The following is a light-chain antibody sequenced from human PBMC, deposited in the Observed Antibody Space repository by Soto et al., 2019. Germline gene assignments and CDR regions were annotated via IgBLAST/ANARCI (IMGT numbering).Light chain of an antibody. Sequence: QSALTQPPSASGSPGQSVTISCTGTSSDVGGYNYVSWYQQHPGKVPKLMVYEVNKRPSGVPARFSGSKSGNTASLTVSGLQAEDEADYYCTSSAGGNNVFGTGTTLTVL. CDR3: TSSAGGNNV. J-gene: IGLJ1*01. CDR2: EVN. V-gene: IGLV2-8*01. CDR1: SSDVGGYNY.